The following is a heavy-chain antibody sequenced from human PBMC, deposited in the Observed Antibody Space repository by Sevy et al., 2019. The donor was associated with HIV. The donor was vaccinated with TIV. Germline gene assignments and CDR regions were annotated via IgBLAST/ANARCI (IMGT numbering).Heavy chain of an antibody. Sequence: SETLSLTCTVSGGSITTYYWSWIRQPPGNGLQWIGYIYYTGTIKYNPSLKSRLTISVDTSKNQFSLNLSSATAADTAVYYCARHLRGDGFHYYFDNWGQGSLVTVSS. J-gene: IGHJ4*02. CDR2: IYYTGTI. CDR3: ARHLRGDGFHYYFDN. V-gene: IGHV4-59*08. CDR1: GGSITTYY. D-gene: IGHD3-16*01.